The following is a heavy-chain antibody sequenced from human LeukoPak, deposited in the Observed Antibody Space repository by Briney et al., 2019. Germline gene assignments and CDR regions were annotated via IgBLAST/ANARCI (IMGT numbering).Heavy chain of an antibody. CDR2: ISAYNGNT. D-gene: IGHD2-2*01. CDR3: ARDLLVSGPEQLLFFSY. V-gene: IGHV1-18*04. Sequence: ASVKVSCKASGYTFTSYGISWVRQAPGQGLEWMGWISAYNGNTNYAQKLQGRVTMTTDTSTSTAYMELRSLRSDDTAVYYRARDLLVSGPEQLLFFSYWGQGTLVTVSS. J-gene: IGHJ4*02. CDR1: GYTFTSYG.